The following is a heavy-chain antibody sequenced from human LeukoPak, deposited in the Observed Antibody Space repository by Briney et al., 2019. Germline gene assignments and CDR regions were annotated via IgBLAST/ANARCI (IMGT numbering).Heavy chain of an antibody. V-gene: IGHV4-39*01. CDR1: GGSISSSSYY. D-gene: IGHD3-3*01. Sequence: SETLSLTCTVSGGSISSSSYYWGWIRQPPGKGLEWIGSIYYSGSTYYNPSLKSRVTMSVDTSKNQFSLKLSSVTAADTAVYYCARQDYDFWSGYPFVDYWGQGTPVTVSS. CDR3: ARQDYDFWSGYPFVDY. J-gene: IGHJ4*02. CDR2: IYYSGST.